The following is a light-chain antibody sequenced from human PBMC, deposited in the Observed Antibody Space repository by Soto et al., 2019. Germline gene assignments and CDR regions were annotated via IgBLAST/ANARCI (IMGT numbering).Light chain of an antibody. CDR2: EVS. V-gene: IGLV2-14*01. CDR1: SSDVGGFNS. J-gene: IGLJ1*01. CDR3: SSFTSSTTYV. Sequence: QSALTQPASVSGSPGQSITISCTGTSSDVGGFNSVSWYQQHPGKAPKLVTYEVSDRPSGVSNRFSGSKSGITASLTISGLQAEDEADYYCSSFTSSTTYVFGTGTKVTVL.